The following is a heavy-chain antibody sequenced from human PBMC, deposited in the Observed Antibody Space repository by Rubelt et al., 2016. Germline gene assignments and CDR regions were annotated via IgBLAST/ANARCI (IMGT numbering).Heavy chain of an antibody. CDR2: INPNSGDT. V-gene: IGHV1-2*01. Sequence: QVQLVQSGAEVKKPGASVKVSCKASGYTFTGFYIHWVRQAPGQGLEWMGWINPNSGDTNYERKFQGRVTSTRETSISTAYMELSRLRSDDTAVFYCARAWNYYDSSGFYAYWGQGTLVTVSS. CDR1: GYTFTGFY. D-gene: IGHD3-22*01. J-gene: IGHJ4*02. CDR3: ARAWNYYDSSGFYAY.